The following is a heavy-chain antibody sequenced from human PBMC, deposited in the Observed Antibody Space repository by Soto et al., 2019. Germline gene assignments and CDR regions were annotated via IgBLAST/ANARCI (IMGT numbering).Heavy chain of an antibody. CDR2: IYHSGST. Sequence: KTSETLSLTCAVSGGSISSSNWWSWVRQPPGKGLEWIGEIYHSGSTNYNPSLKSRVTISVDKSKNQFSLKLSSVTAADTAVYYCARVSPKYDIFTGCWFDPWGQGTLVTVSS. V-gene: IGHV4-4*02. CDR3: ARVSPKYDIFTGCWFDP. J-gene: IGHJ5*02. CDR1: GGSISSSNW. D-gene: IGHD3-9*01.